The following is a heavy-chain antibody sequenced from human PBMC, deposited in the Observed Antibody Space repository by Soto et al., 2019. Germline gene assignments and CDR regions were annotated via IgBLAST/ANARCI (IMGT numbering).Heavy chain of an antibody. CDR2: IVVGSGST. Sequence: SVQVSCKTSGFAFGNSAAQWVRQARGQRLEWMGWIVVGSGSTNYEQRFQQRVTITRDMSTSTVHMELSCLSSEDTAVYYCAAELYSGGTCCSFDIWGQGTMVTVSS. V-gene: IGHV1-58*01. D-gene: IGHD2-15*01. CDR3: AAELYSGGTCCSFDI. CDR1: GFAFGNSA. J-gene: IGHJ3*02.